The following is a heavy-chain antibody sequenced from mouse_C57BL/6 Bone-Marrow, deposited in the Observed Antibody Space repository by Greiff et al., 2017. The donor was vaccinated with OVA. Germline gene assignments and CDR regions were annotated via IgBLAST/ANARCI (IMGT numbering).Heavy chain of an antibody. Sequence: EVQLQQSGAELVKPGASVKLSCTASGFNIKDYYMHWVKQRTEQGLAWIGRIDPEDGETKYAPKFQGTATITADTSSNTAYLQLSSLTAADTAVDYCPLTGSVYAMDYWGQGTSVTVSS. CDR2: IDPEDGET. CDR3: PLTGSVYAMDY. J-gene: IGHJ4*01. CDR1: GFNIKDYY. V-gene: IGHV14-2*01. D-gene: IGHD4-1*01.